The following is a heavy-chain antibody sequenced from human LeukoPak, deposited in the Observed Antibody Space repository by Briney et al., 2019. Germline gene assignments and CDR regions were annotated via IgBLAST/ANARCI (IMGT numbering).Heavy chain of an antibody. CDR2: IRYDGSDK. Sequence: GGSLRLSCSVSGFPFSIYVMHWGRQAPGKGLEGVAFIRYDGSDKYYADSVKGRFTISRDNSKNTLYLQMNSLRPEDTAVYYCARDIYIRGWEIYYLDCWGQGALVTVSS. CDR1: GFPFSIYV. V-gene: IGHV3-30*02. J-gene: IGHJ4*02. CDR3: ARDIYIRGWEIYYLDC. D-gene: IGHD6-19*01.